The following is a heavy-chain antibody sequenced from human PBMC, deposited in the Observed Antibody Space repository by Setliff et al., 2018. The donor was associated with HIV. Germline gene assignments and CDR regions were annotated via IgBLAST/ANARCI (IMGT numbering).Heavy chain of an antibody. CDR1: GGSISSGDYY. J-gene: IGHJ4*02. CDR2: IYYSGST. CDR3: ARVGVVTADMDY. V-gene: IGHV4-30-4*08. D-gene: IGHD2-21*02. Sequence: SETLSLTCTVSGGSISSGDYYWSWIRQPPGKGLEWIGYIYYSGSTYYNPSLKSRVTISVDTSKNQFSLKLSSVTAADTAVYYCARVGVVTADMDYWGQGTLVTVS.